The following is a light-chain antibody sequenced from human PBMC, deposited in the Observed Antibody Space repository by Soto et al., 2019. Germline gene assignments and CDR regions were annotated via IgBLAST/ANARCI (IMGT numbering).Light chain of an antibody. J-gene: IGKJ2*01. CDR1: QSVNSN. V-gene: IGKV3-15*01. CDR2: GAS. Sequence: IVMTQSPATLSVSPGERATLSCRASQSVNSNLAWYQQKPGQAPRLLIYGASTGVTGIPARFSGSGSGTEFALTISSLQSEDFAVYYCQQYNNWPYTFGQGTKLEIK. CDR3: QQYNNWPYT.